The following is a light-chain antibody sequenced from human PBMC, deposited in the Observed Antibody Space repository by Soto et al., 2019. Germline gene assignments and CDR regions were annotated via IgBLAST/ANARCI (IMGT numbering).Light chain of an antibody. Sequence: DIQMTQSPSTLSGSVGDRVTITCRASQTISSWLAWYQQKSGTAPKLLIYAASTLHSGVPSRFSGTGSGTDFTLTINNLQREDFADYFCQQTYSNLWTFGQGTKVDIK. CDR2: AAS. CDR1: QTISSW. V-gene: IGKV1-39*01. J-gene: IGKJ1*01. CDR3: QQTYSNLWT.